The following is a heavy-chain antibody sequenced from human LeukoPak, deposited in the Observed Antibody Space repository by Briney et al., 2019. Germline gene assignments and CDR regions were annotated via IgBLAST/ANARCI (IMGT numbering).Heavy chain of an antibody. CDR1: GYTFTSYY. V-gene: IGHV1-46*01. CDR3: ARDFPARVVPAAPEY. Sequence: GASVKVSCKASGYTFTSYYMHWVRQAPGQGLEWMGIINPSGGSTSYAQKFQGRVTMTRDTSTSTVYMELSSLRSEDTAVYYCARDFPARVVPAAPEYWGQGTLVTVSS. CDR2: INPSGGST. D-gene: IGHD2-2*01. J-gene: IGHJ4*02.